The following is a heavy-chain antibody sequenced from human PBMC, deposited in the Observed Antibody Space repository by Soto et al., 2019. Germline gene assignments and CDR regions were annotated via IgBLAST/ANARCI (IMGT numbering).Heavy chain of an antibody. CDR3: AILRVRYQLPSWGAFDI. V-gene: IGHV1-8*01. J-gene: IGHJ3*02. Sequence: QVQLVQSGAEVKKPGASVKVSCKASGYTFTSYDSNWVRQATGQGLEWMGWMNPNSGNTGYAQKFQGRVTMTRNTSISTAYMELSSLRSEDTAEYYCAILRVRYQLPSWGAFDIWGQGTMVTVSS. CDR2: MNPNSGNT. D-gene: IGHD2-2*01. CDR1: GYTFTSYD.